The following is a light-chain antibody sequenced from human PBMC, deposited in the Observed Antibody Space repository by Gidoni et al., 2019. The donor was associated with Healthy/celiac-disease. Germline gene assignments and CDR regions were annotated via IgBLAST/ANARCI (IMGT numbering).Light chain of an antibody. V-gene: IGLV2-14*03. CDR2: DVS. CDR3: SSYTSSSTWV. CDR1: SSDVGGYNY. J-gene: IGLJ3*02. Sequence: QSALTQPASLSVSPGQSITISCTGTSSDVGGYNYVSWYQQHPGKAPKLMIYDVSNRPSGVSNRFSGSKSGNTASLTISGLQAEEEADYYCSSYTSSSTWVFGGGTKLTVL.